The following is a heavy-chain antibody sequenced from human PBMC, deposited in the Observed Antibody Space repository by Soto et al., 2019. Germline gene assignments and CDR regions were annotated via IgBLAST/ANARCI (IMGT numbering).Heavy chain of an antibody. Sequence: PGESLKISCAASGFTFSDYAMHWVRQAPGKGLEYVSAISSNGGSTYYANSVKGRFTISRDNSKNTLDLQMGSLRAEDMAVFYCARAYSYGYSYFDYWGQGTLVTVSS. V-gene: IGHV3-64*01. CDR1: GFTFSDYA. J-gene: IGHJ4*02. CDR3: ARAYSYGYSYFDY. D-gene: IGHD5-18*01. CDR2: ISSNGGST.